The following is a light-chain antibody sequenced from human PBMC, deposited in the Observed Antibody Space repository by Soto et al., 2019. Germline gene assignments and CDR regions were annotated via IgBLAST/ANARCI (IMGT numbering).Light chain of an antibody. Sequence: QSALTQPASVSGSPGQSITISCSGTSNDIGGYNYVSWYQHHPGKAPKLMIFEVTNRPSGVSNRSSGSKSGNTASLTISGLQTEDEDDYYCSSYTSSTTVVFGGRTKLTVL. J-gene: IGLJ2*01. V-gene: IGLV2-14*01. CDR2: EVT. CDR3: SSYTSSTTVV. CDR1: SNDIGGYNY.